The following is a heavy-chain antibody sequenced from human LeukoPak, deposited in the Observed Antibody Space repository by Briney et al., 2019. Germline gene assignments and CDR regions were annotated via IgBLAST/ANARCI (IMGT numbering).Heavy chain of an antibody. J-gene: IGHJ4*02. CDR2: ISSSGSTI. V-gene: IGHV3-11*01. D-gene: IGHD3-9*01. CDR3: AREGTYYDILTGLDY. Sequence: GGSLRLSCAASGFTVSSNYMSWIRQAPGKGLEWVSYISSSGSTIYYADSVKGRFTISRDNAKNSLYLQMNSLRAEDTAVYYCAREGTYYDILTGLDYWGQGTLVTVSS. CDR1: GFTVSSNY.